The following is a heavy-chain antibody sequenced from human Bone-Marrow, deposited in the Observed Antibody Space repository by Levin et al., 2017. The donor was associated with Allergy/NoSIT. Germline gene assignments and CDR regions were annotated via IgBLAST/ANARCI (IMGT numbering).Heavy chain of an antibody. CDR1: GFTFSDYY. CDR2: ISSSSSYT. J-gene: IGHJ4*02. V-gene: IGHV3-11*05. CDR3: ARVWGAIGSSSWYFDY. D-gene: IGHD6-13*01. Sequence: GGSLRLSCAASGFTFSDYYMSWIRQAPGKGLEWVSYISSSSSYTNYADSVKGRFTISRDNAKNSLYLQMNSLRAEDTAVYYCARVWGAIGSSSWYFDYWGQGTLVTVSS.